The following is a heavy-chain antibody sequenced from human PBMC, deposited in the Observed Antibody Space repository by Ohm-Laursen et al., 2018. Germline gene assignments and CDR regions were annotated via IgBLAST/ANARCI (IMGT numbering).Heavy chain of an antibody. CDR1: GGSISSYY. V-gene: IGHV4-59*01. CDR2: IYYSGPT. CDR3: ARDGFNYGMDV. Sequence: SETLSLTCTVSGGSISSYYWSWIRQPPGKELEWIGYIYYSGPTKYNPSLKSRVTISVNRSKNQFTLKLSSVTAADTAVYYCARDGFNYGMDVWGQGTTVTVSS. J-gene: IGHJ6*02.